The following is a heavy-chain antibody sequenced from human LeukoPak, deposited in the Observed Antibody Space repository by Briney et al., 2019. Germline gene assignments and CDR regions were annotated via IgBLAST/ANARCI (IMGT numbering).Heavy chain of an antibody. CDR3: AKDPPYSSSWYGLDY. D-gene: IGHD6-13*01. CDR2: IRYDGSNK. V-gene: IGHV3-30*02. Sequence: GGSLRLSCAASGFTFSSYGMHWVRQAPGKGLEWVAFIRYDGSNKYYADSVKGRFTISRDNSKNTLYLQMNSLRAEDTAVYYCAKDPPYSSSWYGLDYWGQGTLVTVS. J-gene: IGHJ4*02. CDR1: GFTFSSYG.